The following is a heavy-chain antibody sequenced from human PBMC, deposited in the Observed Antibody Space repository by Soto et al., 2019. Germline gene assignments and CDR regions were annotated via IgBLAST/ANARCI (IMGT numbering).Heavy chain of an antibody. CDR1: GYTFTSYD. V-gene: IGHV1-8*01. J-gene: IGHJ4*02. D-gene: IGHD6-19*01. CDR2: MNPNSGNT. Sequence: GASVKVSCKASGYTFTSYDINWVRQATGQGLEWMGWMNPNSGNTGYAQKFQGRVTMTRNTSISTAYMELSSLRSEDTAVYYCARAPELRGWYEFFNRRGDKSDRLNYFDYWGQGTLVTVSS. CDR3: ARAPELRGWYEFFNRRGDKSDRLNYFDY.